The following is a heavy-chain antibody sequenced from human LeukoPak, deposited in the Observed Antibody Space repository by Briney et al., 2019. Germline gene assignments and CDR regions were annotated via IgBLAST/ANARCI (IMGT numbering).Heavy chain of an antibody. CDR3: AREGYCSGGSCYHYYYGMDV. V-gene: IGHV3-30*04. D-gene: IGHD2-15*01. J-gene: IGHJ6*04. CDR2: ISYDGSNK. Sequence: GGSLRLSCAASRFTFSSYAMHWVRQAPGKGLEWVAVISYDGSNKYYADSVKGRFTISRDNSKNTLYLQMNSLRAEDTAVYYCAREGYCSGGSCYHYYYGMDVWDKGTTVTVSS. CDR1: RFTFSSYA.